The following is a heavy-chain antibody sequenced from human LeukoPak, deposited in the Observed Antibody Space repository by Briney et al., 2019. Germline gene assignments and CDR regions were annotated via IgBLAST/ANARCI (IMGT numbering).Heavy chain of an antibody. Sequence: WETLSLTCTVSGGSISSYYWSWIRQPPGKGLEWIGYIYYSGSTNYNPSLMSRITRSVDTSKNQFSLKLSSVTAADTAVYYCARDIMGNWGDKDALDIWGQGTMVTVSS. J-gene: IGHJ3*02. V-gene: IGHV4-59*01. CDR2: IYYSGST. D-gene: IGHD7-27*01. CDR1: GGSISSYY. CDR3: ARDIMGNWGDKDALDI.